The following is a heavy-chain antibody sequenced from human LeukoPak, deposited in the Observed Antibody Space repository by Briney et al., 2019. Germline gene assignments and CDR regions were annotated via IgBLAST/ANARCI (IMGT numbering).Heavy chain of an antibody. CDR2: IGPGGDI. V-gene: IGHV3-48*01. CDR1: GFSFTAYS. Sequence: GGSLRLSCAASGFSFTAYSMNWVRQAPGRGLEWISYIGPGGDIYYADSVTGRFTVSQGTAKNSLYLQMNGLRVEDTAVYYCARRFDSWGQGTLVTVSS. J-gene: IGHJ4*02. CDR3: ARRFDS.